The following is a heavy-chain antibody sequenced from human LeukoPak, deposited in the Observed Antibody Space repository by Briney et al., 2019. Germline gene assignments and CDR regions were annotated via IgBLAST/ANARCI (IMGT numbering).Heavy chain of an antibody. CDR2: ISGSGGST. J-gene: IGHJ5*02. D-gene: IGHD6-19*01. CDR1: GFTFSSYA. CDR3: AKDSSGAYNWFDP. Sequence: SGGSLRLSCAASGFTFSSYAVSWVRQAPGKGLEWVSAISGSGGSTYYADSVKGRFTISRDNSKNTLYLQMNSLRAEDTAVYYCAKDSSGAYNWFDPWGQGTLVTVSS. V-gene: IGHV3-23*01.